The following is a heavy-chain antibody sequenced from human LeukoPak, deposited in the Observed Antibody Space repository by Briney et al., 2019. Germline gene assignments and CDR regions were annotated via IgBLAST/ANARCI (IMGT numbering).Heavy chain of an antibody. V-gene: IGHV4-59*01. CDR1: GGSIRSYY. Sequence: PSETLSLTCTVSGGSIRSYYWSWIRQPPGKGLEWIGYIYFSGNTNYNPSLKSRATISIDTSRNQFSLKLSSVTAADTAVYYCARSNATMVRGVHDAFDIWGQGTMVTVSS. J-gene: IGHJ3*02. CDR3: ARSNATMVRGVHDAFDI. CDR2: IYFSGNT. D-gene: IGHD3-10*01.